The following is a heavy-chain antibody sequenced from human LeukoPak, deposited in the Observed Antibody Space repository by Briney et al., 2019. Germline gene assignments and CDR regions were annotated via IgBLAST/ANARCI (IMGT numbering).Heavy chain of an antibody. V-gene: IGHV1-2*02. D-gene: IGHD3-22*01. CDR2: INPNSGGT. CDR3: ARRGYDSREYFFDY. J-gene: IGHJ4*02. Sequence: GASVTVSCTASAYTFADYYMHWVRQAPGQGLEWMGWINPNSGGTSYAQKFQGRVTITRDTSISTAYMELNRLGSDDTAVYYCARRGYDSREYFFDYWGQGTLVTVSS. CDR1: AYTFADYY.